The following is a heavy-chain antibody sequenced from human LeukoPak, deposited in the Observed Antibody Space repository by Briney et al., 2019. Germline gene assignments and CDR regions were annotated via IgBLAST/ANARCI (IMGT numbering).Heavy chain of an antibody. Sequence: GESLKISCKGSGYSFTSYWISWVRQMPGKGLEWMGRIDPSDSYINYSPSFQGHVTISADNSISTAYLQWSSLKASDTAMYYCARGGYYSSSSCRNWFDPWGQGTLVTVSS. CDR1: GYSFTSYW. CDR2: IDPSDSYI. V-gene: IGHV5-10-1*01. D-gene: IGHD2-2*01. CDR3: ARGGYYSSSSCRNWFDP. J-gene: IGHJ5*02.